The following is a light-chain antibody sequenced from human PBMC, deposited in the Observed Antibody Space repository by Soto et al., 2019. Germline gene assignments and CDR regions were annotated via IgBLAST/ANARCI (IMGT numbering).Light chain of an antibody. Sequence: QSVLTQPASVSGSPGQSITISCTGTSSDIGSYKLVSWYQQHPGKAPKLIIYEVTYRPSGVSNRFSGSKSGNSASLTISGLQAEDEADYYCCSYTVTNSLVFGGGTKVTV. J-gene: IGLJ2*01. CDR3: CSYTVTNSLV. CDR1: SSDIGSYKL. V-gene: IGLV2-14*02. CDR2: EVT.